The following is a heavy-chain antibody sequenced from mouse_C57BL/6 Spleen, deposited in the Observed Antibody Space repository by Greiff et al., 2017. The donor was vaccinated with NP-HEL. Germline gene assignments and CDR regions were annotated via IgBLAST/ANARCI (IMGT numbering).Heavy chain of an antibody. CDR1: GFNIKDDY. Sequence: VQLQQSGAELVRPGASVKLSCTASGFNIKDDYMHWVKQRPEQGLEWIGWIDPENGDTEYASKFQGKATITANTSSNTAYLQLSSLTSEDPAVDYCTTHEVVATRAWFAYWGQGTLVTVSA. CDR2: IDPENGDT. CDR3: TTHEVVATRAWFAY. V-gene: IGHV14-4*01. D-gene: IGHD1-1*01. J-gene: IGHJ3*01.